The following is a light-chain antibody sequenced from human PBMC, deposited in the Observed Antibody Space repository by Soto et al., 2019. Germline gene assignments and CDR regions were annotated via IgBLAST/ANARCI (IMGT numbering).Light chain of an antibody. V-gene: IGKV1-5*03. CDR1: QTISSW. J-gene: IGKJ1*01. Sequence: DIQMTQSPSTLSGSVGDRVAITCRACQTISSWLAWYQQKPGKAPKLLIYKASTLKSGVPSRFSGSGSGTEFTLTISSLQPDDFATYYCQHYNSYSEASGQRTKADIK. CDR3: QHYNSYSEA. CDR2: KAS.